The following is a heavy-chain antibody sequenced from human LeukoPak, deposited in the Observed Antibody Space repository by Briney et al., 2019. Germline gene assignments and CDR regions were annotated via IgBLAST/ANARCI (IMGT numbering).Heavy chain of an antibody. CDR2: ISGSGGST. D-gene: IGHD3-22*01. CDR1: GFTFSSYA. V-gene: IGHV3-23*01. J-gene: IGHJ3*02. Sequence: GGSLRLSCAASGFTFSSYAMSWVRQAPGKGLEWVSAISGSGGSTYYADSVKGRFTISRDNSKNTLYLQMNSLRAEDTAVYYCARAMEAYYYDSSGYFMAHDAFDIWGQGTMVTVSS. CDR3: ARAMEAYYYDSSGYFMAHDAFDI.